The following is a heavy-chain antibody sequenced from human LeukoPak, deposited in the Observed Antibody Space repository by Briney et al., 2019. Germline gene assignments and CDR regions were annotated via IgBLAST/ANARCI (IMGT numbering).Heavy chain of an antibody. CDR1: GGSFSGYY. Sequence: SETLSLTCAVYGGSFSGYYWSWIRQPPGKGLEWIGEINHSGSTNYNPSLKSRVTISVDTSKNQFSLKLSSVTAADTAVYYCARGRNLHLYYYGMDVWGQGTTVTVSS. J-gene: IGHJ6*02. V-gene: IGHV4-34*01. CDR3: ARGRNLHLYYYGMDV. CDR2: INHSGST. D-gene: IGHD4-4*01.